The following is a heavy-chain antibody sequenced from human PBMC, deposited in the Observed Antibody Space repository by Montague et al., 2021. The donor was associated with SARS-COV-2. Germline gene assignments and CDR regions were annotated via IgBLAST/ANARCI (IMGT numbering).Heavy chain of an antibody. CDR1: DDSISSGTYY. Sequence: TLSLTCTVSDDSISSGTYYWSWIRQPAGKGLEWIGRIYTSGGTNYNPSLKSRVAISVDTSKNQFSLKLSSVTAADTAVYYCARGRGGYYDSSGYYRTGGAFDIWGQGTSVTVSS. CDR2: IYTSGGT. J-gene: IGHJ3*02. CDR3: ARGRGGYYDSSGYYRTGGAFDI. V-gene: IGHV4-61*02. D-gene: IGHD3-22*01.